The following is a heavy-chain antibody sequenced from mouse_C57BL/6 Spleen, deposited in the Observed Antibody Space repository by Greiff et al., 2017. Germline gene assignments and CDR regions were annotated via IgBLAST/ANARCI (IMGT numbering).Heavy chain of an antibody. CDR2: IWSGGST. V-gene: IGHV2-2*01. D-gene: IGHD2-4*01. Sequence: QVHVKQSGPGLVQPSQSLSITCTVSGFSLTSYGVHWVRQSPGKGLEWLGVIWSGGSTDYNAAFISRLSISKDNSKSQVFFKMNSLQADDTAIYYCARTGNDYAWFAYWGQGTLVTVSA. CDR1: GFSLTSYG. CDR3: ARTGNDYAWFAY. J-gene: IGHJ3*01.